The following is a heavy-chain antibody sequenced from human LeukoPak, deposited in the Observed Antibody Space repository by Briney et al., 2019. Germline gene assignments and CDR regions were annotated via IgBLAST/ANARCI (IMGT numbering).Heavy chain of an antibody. CDR2: ISYDGSNK. CDR1: GFTFSSYG. V-gene: IGHV3-30*03. CDR3: SGSYFDY. J-gene: IGHJ4*02. Sequence: GGSLRLSCIASGFTFSSYGMHWVRQAPGKGLEWVAVISYDGSNKYYADSVKGRFTISRDNSKNTLYLQMNSLRAEDTAVYYCSGSYFDYWGQGTLVTVSS. D-gene: IGHD1-26*01.